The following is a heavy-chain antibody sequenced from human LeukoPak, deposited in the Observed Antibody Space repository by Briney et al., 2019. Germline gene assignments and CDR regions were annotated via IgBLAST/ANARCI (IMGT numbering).Heavy chain of an antibody. D-gene: IGHD1-26*01. CDR1: GYTFTSYG. CDR3: ACRGEVGATSYFSPYFDY. Sequence: ASVKVSCKASGYTFTSYGISWVRQAPGQGLEWMGWISAYNGNTDYAQKLQGRVTMTTDTSTSTAYMELRSLRSDDTAVYYCACRGEVGATSYFSPYFDYWGQGTLVTVSS. J-gene: IGHJ4*02. CDR2: ISAYNGNT. V-gene: IGHV1-18*01.